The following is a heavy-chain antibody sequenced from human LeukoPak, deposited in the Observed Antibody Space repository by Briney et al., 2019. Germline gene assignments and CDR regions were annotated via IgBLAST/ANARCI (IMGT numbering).Heavy chain of an antibody. D-gene: IGHD3-3*01. CDR2: ISSSSSYI. CDR3: ARDLKKYYDFWSGGGNYYYYYMDV. J-gene: IGHJ6*03. Sequence: GGSLRLSCAASGFTFSVYGMHWVRQAPGKGLEWVSSISSSSSYIYYADSVKGRFTISRDNAKNSLYLQMNSLRAEDTAVYYCARDLKKYYDFWSGGGNYYYYYMDVWGKGTTVTVSS. V-gene: IGHV3-21*01. CDR1: GFTFSVYG.